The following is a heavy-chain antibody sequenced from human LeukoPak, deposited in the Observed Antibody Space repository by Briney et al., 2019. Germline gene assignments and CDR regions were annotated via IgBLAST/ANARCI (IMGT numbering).Heavy chain of an antibody. V-gene: IGHV3-48*01. J-gene: IGHJ4*02. D-gene: IGHD6-6*01. CDR3: ARDPPPSAIAARPHCLDY. Sequence: GGSLRLSCAASGFTFSSYSMNWVRQAPGKGLEWVSYISSSSSTIYYADSVKGRFTISRDNAKNSLYLQMNSLRAEDTAVYYCARDPPPSAIAARPHCLDYWGQGTLATVSS. CDR1: GFTFSSYS. CDR2: ISSSSSTI.